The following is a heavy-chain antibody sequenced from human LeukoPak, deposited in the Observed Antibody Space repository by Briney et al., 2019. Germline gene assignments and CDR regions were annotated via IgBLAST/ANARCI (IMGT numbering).Heavy chain of an antibody. CDR1: GGSISSYY. V-gene: IGHV4-4*07. Sequence: SETLSLTCTVSGGSISSYYWSWIRQPAGKGLEWIGRIYTSGSTNYNPSLKSRVTMSVDTSKNQFSLKLSSVTAADTAVYYCASELNYYGSGSYLYFDYWGQGTLVTVSS. CDR3: ASELNYYGSGSYLYFDY. CDR2: IYTSGST. D-gene: IGHD3-10*01. J-gene: IGHJ4*02.